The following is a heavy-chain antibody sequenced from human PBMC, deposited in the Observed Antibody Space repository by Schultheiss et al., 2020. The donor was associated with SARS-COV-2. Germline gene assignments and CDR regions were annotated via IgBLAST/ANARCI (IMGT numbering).Heavy chain of an antibody. J-gene: IGHJ6*02. CDR3: ARGRAGDSSIRSPVMDV. D-gene: IGHD6-13*01. Sequence: SETLSLTCAVYGGSFSGYYWSWIRQPPGKGLEWIGEINHSGSTNYNPSLKSRVTISVDTSKNQFSLKLSSVTAADTAVYYCARGRAGDSSIRSPVMDVWGQGTMVTVSS. CDR2: INHSGST. CDR1: GGSFSGYY. V-gene: IGHV4-34*01.